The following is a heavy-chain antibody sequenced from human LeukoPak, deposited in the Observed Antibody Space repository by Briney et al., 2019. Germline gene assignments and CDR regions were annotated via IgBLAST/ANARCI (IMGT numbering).Heavy chain of an antibody. CDR2: SNTNGSPT. J-gene: IGHJ4*02. Sequence: GGSLRLSCAASGVTFSGYWMHWVRQAPGKGLVRVARSNTNGSPTQYADSVKGRFTISSDSAKTTLYVQMNSLRDEDRAVYSCAGDLISGSGSLGYWGQGTLVTVSS. CDR1: GVTFSGYW. D-gene: IGHD3-10*01. V-gene: IGHV3-74*01. CDR3: AGDLISGSGSLGY.